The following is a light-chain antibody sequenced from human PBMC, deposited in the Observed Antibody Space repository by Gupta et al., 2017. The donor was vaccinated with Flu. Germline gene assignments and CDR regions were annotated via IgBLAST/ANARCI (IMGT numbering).Light chain of an antibody. CDR3: QQYYSIPYT. Sequence: SLGETATINCKSSQSVFNLAKKKNYISWYQKKPGEPPNLLIYWASTRQSGVPDRFSGSGSGTDFTHTISSLQAEDVAVYYRQQYYSIPYTFGQGTKLELK. CDR2: WAS. CDR1: QSVFNLAKKKNY. J-gene: IGKJ2*01. V-gene: IGKV4-1*01.